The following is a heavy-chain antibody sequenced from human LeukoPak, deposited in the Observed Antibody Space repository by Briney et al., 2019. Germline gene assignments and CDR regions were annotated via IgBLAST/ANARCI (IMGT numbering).Heavy chain of an antibody. V-gene: IGHV3-23*01. Sequence: GGSLRLSCAAFGFTFSSYAMSWVRQAPGKGLEWISAISGSGGSTYYADSVKGRFTISRDNSKNTLYLQMNSLRAEDTAVYYCAKDRGGYSYVGDAFDIWGQGTMVTVSS. D-gene: IGHD5-18*01. CDR3: AKDRGGYSYVGDAFDI. J-gene: IGHJ3*02. CDR1: GFTFSSYA. CDR2: ISGSGGST.